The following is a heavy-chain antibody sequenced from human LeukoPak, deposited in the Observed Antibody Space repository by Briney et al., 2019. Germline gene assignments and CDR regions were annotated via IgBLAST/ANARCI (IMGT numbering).Heavy chain of an antibody. V-gene: IGHV3-53*01. CDR3: VRGFRGYSFDY. Sequence: TGGSLRLSCAASGFTVSNNYMTWVRQAPGKGLEWVSLISTGGSPYYTDSVKGRFTISRDNSKNTLFLQMNSLRAEDTAVYYCVRGFRGYSFDYWGQGTLVTVSS. CDR1: GFTVSNNY. J-gene: IGHJ4*02. CDR2: ISTGGSP.